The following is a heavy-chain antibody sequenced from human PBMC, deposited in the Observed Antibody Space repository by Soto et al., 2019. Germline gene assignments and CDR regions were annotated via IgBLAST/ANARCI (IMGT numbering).Heavy chain of an antibody. Sequence: SETLSLTCTVSGGSISSYYWSWIRQPPGKGLEWIGYIYYSGSTNYNPSLKSRVTISVDTSKNQFSLKLSSVTAADTAVYYCARDVIVGGYDYWGQGTLVTVSS. CDR2: IYYSGST. J-gene: IGHJ4*02. CDR1: GGSISSYY. D-gene: IGHD5-12*01. V-gene: IGHV4-59*01. CDR3: ARDVIVGGYDY.